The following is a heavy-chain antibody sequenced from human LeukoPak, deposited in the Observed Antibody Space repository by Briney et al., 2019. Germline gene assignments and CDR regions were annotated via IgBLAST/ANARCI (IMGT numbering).Heavy chain of an antibody. Sequence: ASVKVSCKAFGYTFTSNYMHWVRQAPGQGPEWMGVISPSGGSTTYAQKFQGRVTLTRDMSTSTDYLELSSLRSEDTAVYYCARDGVLLWFGDYRYYYMDVWGKGTTVTISS. CDR1: GYTFTSNY. CDR2: ISPSGGST. J-gene: IGHJ6*03. CDR3: ARDGVLLWFGDYRYYYMDV. V-gene: IGHV1-46*01. D-gene: IGHD3-10*01.